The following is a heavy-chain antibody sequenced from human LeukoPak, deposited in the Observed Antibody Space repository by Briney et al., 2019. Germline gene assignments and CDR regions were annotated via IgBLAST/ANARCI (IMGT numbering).Heavy chain of an antibody. V-gene: IGHV3-30*04. CDR1: RFRFSNYA. J-gene: IGHJ4*02. CDR3: ARERTGYYIVY. Sequence: GRSLRLSCAASRFRFSNYAMHWVRQAPGKGLEWVALISYDGSGNYYSDSVKGRFTISGDNSENTLYLQMNGLRAEDTAIYYCARERTGYYIVYWGQGTLVTVSS. CDR2: ISYDGSGN. D-gene: IGHD2-8*01.